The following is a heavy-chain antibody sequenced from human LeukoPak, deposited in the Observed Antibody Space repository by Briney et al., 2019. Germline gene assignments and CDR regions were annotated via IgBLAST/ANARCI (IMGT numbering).Heavy chain of an antibody. Sequence: GGSLRLSCAASGFTFSSYWMSWVRQAPGKGLEWVANIKQDGSEKYYVVSVKGRFTISRDNAKNSLYLQMNSLRAEDTAVYYCARDMCGGDCYLYYFDYWGQGTLVTVSS. CDR3: ARDMCGGDCYLYYFDY. CDR2: IKQDGSEK. CDR1: GFTFSSYW. V-gene: IGHV3-7*01. D-gene: IGHD2-21*02. J-gene: IGHJ4*02.